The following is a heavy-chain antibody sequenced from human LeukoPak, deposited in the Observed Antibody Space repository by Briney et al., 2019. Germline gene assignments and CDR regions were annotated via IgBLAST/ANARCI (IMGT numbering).Heavy chain of an antibody. CDR1: GGSFSAYY. V-gene: IGHV4-34*01. D-gene: IGHD6-19*01. Sequence: SETLSLTCAVYGGSFSAYYWSWIRQPPGKGLEWIGEINHSGSTNYNPSLKSRVTISVDTSKNQFSLKLGSVTAADTAVCYCARVGSSGWHPGFDYWGQGTLVTVSS. CDR3: ARVGSSGWHPGFDY. CDR2: INHSGST. J-gene: IGHJ4*02.